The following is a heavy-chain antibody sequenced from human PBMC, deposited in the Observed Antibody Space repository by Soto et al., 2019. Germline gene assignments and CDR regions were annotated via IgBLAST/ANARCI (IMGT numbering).Heavy chain of an antibody. CDR3: ARRYGGNFDY. V-gene: IGHV4-39*07. D-gene: IGHD1-26*01. J-gene: IGHJ4*02. CDR2: IYYSGST. CDR1: GGSISSSSYY. Sequence: SETLSLTCPVSGGSISSSSYYWGWIRQPPGKGLEWIGSIYYSGSTYYNPSLKSRVTISVDTSKNQFSLKLSSVTAADTAVYYCARRYGGNFDYWGQGTLVTVSS.